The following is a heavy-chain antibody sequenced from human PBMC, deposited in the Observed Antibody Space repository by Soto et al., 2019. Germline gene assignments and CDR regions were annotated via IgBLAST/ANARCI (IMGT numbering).Heavy chain of an antibody. CDR3: ARDPVDLFGYMDV. CDR2: IIPLLKTV. Sequence: QAELVQSGAEVKKPGSSVNVSCKASGGTFASYSITWLRQAAGQRLEWMGEIIPLLKTVNYAQKFQGRVTITGARSTSTVYMALSRLRSDDTAVYYCARDPVDLFGYMDVWGHGTTVTVS. CDR1: GGTFASYS. D-gene: IGHD6-25*01. V-gene: IGHV1-69*06. J-gene: IGHJ6*02.